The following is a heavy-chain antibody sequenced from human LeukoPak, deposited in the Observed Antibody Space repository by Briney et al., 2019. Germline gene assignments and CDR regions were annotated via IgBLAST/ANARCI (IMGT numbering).Heavy chain of an antibody. CDR3: AKDASGSSGWYWRNWFDP. CDR1: GFTFSSYG. V-gene: IGHV3-30*18. D-gene: IGHD6-19*01. Sequence: GGSLRLSCAASGFTFSSYGMHWVRQAPGKGLEWVAVISYDGSNKYYADSVKGRFTISRDNSKNTLYLQMNSLRAEDTAVYYCAKDASGSSGWYWRNWFDPWGQGTLVTVSS. CDR2: ISYDGSNK. J-gene: IGHJ5*02.